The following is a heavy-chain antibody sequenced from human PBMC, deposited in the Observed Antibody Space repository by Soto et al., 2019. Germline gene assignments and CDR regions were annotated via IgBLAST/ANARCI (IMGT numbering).Heavy chain of an antibody. V-gene: IGHV3-21*02. CDR1: GFTFSSYS. D-gene: IGHD2-15*01. CDR2: IHTSSDSV. CDR3: VRDIFGRLLYYGMDV. Sequence: EVQLVESGGGLVKPGGSLRLSCAASGFTFSSYSMNWVRQAPGKGLESVSSIHTSSDSVYYADSVKGRFTNSSDNAKNSLYLPMHSPRAEVTAVYYFVRDIFGRLLYYGMDVWGQGDTVSVPS. J-gene: IGHJ6*02.